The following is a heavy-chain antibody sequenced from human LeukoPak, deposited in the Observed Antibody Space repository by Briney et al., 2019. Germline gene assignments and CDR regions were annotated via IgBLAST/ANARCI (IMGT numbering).Heavy chain of an antibody. CDR3: ARRQLRFDAFDI. CDR1: GFTFSSYG. CDR2: IRYDGSNK. D-gene: IGHD4-17*01. J-gene: IGHJ3*02. V-gene: IGHV3-30*02. Sequence: GGSLRLSCAASGFTFSSYGMHWVRQAPGKGLEWVAFIRYDGSNKYYADSVKGRFTISRDNSKNTLYLQMNSLRAEDTAVYYCARRQLRFDAFDIWGQGTMVTVSS.